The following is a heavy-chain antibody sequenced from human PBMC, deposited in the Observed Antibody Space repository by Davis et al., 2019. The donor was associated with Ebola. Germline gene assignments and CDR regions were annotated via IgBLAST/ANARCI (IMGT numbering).Heavy chain of an antibody. V-gene: IGHV3-23*01. Sequence: GESLKISCAASGFTFSSYAMSWVRQAPGKGLEWVSVISGSGGSTYYADSVKGRFTISRDNSKNTLYLQMNSLRAEDTAVYYCARVSYSMTTEDYWGQGTLVTVSS. CDR1: GFTFSSYA. D-gene: IGHD4-17*01. CDR3: ARVSYSMTTEDY. CDR2: ISGSGGST. J-gene: IGHJ4*02.